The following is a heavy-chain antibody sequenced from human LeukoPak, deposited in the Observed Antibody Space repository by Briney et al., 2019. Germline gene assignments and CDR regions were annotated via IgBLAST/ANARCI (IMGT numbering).Heavy chain of an antibody. D-gene: IGHD5-12*01. CDR1: GFTFSSYS. V-gene: IGHV3-21*01. CDR2: ISSSSSYI. Sequence: PGGSLRLSCAASGFTFSSYSMNWVRQAPGKGREWVSSISSSSSYIYYADSVKGRFTISRDNAKNSLYLQMNSLRAEDTAVYYCARCSYSGYDIDYWGQGTLVTVSS. J-gene: IGHJ4*02. CDR3: ARCSYSGYDIDY.